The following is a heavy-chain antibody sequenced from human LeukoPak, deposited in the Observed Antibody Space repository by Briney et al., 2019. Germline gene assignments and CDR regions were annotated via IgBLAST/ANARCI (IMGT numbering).Heavy chain of an antibody. CDR3: ARGGGAFDI. D-gene: IGHD2-15*01. CDR1: GDSVSSSSTA. CDR2: TYYRSKWYN. J-gene: IGHJ3*02. Sequence: SQTLSLTCAISGDSVSSSSTACNWIRQSPSRGLEWLGRTYYRSKWYNDYAVSVKSRITVNPDTSKNQFSLQLNSVTPEDTAVYYCARGGGAFDIWGQGTVVTVSS. V-gene: IGHV6-1*01.